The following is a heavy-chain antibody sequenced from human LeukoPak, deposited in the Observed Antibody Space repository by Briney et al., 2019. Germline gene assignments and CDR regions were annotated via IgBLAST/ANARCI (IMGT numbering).Heavy chain of an antibody. CDR1: GGSISSYY. Sequence: SETLSLTCTVSGGSISSYYWSWIRQPPGKGLEWIGYIYYSGGTNYNPSLKSRLTISVDTSKNRFSLKLSSVTAADTAVYYCARATGYYAPFDCWGQGTLATVSS. V-gene: IGHV4-59*01. CDR2: IYYSGGT. CDR3: ARATGYYAPFDC. D-gene: IGHD2-2*01. J-gene: IGHJ4*02.